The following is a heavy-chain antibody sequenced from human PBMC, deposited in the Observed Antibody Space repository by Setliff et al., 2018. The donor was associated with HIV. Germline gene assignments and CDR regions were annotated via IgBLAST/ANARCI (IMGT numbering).Heavy chain of an antibody. J-gene: IGHJ3*02. V-gene: IGHV1-46*01. Sequence: ASVKVSCKPSRYSFTNHYMHWVRQAPGQGLEWMEVINPTGGSTRNTQKFQGRVAMTRDTSKSTAYMELSSLRSEDTAVYYCASAGAWQRNALDIWGQGTMVSVSS. D-gene: IGHD5-12*01. CDR1: RYSFTNHY. CDR3: ASAGAWQRNALDI. CDR2: INPTGGST.